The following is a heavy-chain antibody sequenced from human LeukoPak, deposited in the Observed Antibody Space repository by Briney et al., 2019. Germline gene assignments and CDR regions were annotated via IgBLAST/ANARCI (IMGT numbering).Heavy chain of an antibody. CDR2: FDPEDGET. J-gene: IGHJ4*02. Sequence: ASVKVSCKVSGCTLTELSMHWVRQAPGKGLEWMGGFDPEDGETIYAQKFQGRVTMTEDTSTDTAYMELSSLRSEDTAVYYCATGYCSSTSCTIDYWGQGTLVTVSS. CDR3: ATGYCSSTSCTIDY. D-gene: IGHD2-2*01. V-gene: IGHV1-24*01. CDR1: GCTLTELS.